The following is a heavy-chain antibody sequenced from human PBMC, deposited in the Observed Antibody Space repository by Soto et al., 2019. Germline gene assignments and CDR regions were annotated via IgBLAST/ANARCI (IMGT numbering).Heavy chain of an antibody. CDR3: ARSIVVVTALDY. CDR1: GYTFTSYY. J-gene: IGHJ4*02. V-gene: IGHV1-46*01. D-gene: IGHD2-21*02. CDR2: INPSGGST. Sequence: ASVKVSCKASGYTFTSYYMHWVRQAPGQGLEWMGIINPSGGSTSYAQKFQGRVTMTRDTSTSTVYMELSSLRSEDTALYYCARSIVVVTALDYWGQGTLVTVSS.